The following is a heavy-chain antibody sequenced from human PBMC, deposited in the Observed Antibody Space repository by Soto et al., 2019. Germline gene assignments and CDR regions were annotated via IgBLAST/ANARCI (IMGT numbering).Heavy chain of an antibody. CDR1: GFNFSVYW. CDR3: ASTRLHDY. Sequence: EVQLVESGGGLVQPGESLRLSCAVSGFNFSVYWMSWVRQAPGKGLEWVANIKEDGSEKYYVDSVKGRCTISRDNAKKSLSLQMNGLRAEDTAVYYCASTRLHDYWGQGTLVTVSS. D-gene: IGHD4-4*01. V-gene: IGHV3-7*01. J-gene: IGHJ4*02. CDR2: IKEDGSEK.